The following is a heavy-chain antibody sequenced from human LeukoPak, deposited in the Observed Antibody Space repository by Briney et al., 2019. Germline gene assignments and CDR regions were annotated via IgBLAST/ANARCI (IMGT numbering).Heavy chain of an antibody. CDR3: ARAGRVGATPSNY. V-gene: IGHV3-21*01. CDR1: GFTFSSYS. D-gene: IGHD1-26*01. Sequence: GGSLRLSCAASGFTFSSYSMDWVRQAPGKGLEWVSSISSSSSYIYYADSVKGRFTISRDNAKNSLYLQMNSLRAEDTAVYYCARAGRVGATPSNYWGQGTLVTVSS. J-gene: IGHJ4*02. CDR2: ISSSSSYI.